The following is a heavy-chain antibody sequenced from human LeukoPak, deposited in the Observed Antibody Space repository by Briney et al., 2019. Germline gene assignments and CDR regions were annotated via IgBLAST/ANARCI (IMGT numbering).Heavy chain of an antibody. CDR3: AKGRGSTLDY. J-gene: IGHJ4*02. CDR1: GFTFSSYS. Sequence: GGSLRLSCAASGFTFSSYSMNWVRQAPGKGLEWVSSISSSSSYIYYADSVKGRFTISRDNSKNTLYLQMNSLRAEDTAVYYCAKGRGSTLDYWGQGTLVTVSS. D-gene: IGHD2-2*01. V-gene: IGHV3-21*01. CDR2: ISSSSSYI.